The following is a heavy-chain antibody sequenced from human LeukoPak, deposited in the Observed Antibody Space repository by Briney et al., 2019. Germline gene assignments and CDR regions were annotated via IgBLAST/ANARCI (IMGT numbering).Heavy chain of an antibody. CDR2: IVPSGST. Sequence: PSETLSLTCTVSGASIRNYYWSWIRQPAGKGLEWIGRIVPSGSTNYNPSLKSRVTMSVDTSKNQFPLKLNSVTAADTAVYYCAKEGAAPGPDFDYWGQGTLVIVSS. J-gene: IGHJ4*02. CDR1: GASIRNYY. CDR3: AKEGAAPGPDFDY. V-gene: IGHV4-4*07. D-gene: IGHD6-13*01.